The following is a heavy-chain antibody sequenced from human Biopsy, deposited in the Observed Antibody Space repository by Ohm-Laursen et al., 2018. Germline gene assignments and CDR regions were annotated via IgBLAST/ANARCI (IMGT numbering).Heavy chain of an antibody. J-gene: IGHJ5*02. CDR2: INQDGSEK. D-gene: IGHD3-10*01. CDR1: RFTFSRYW. V-gene: IGHV3-7*01. CDR3: ARGGEGSGSFVKPPKTWFDP. Sequence: SLRLSCTASRFTFSRYWMNWVRQAPGKGLEWVANINQDGSEKYYVDSVKGRFTISRDNAENSLYPEMNSLRTEDTAVYYCARGGEGSGSFVKPPKTWFDPWGQGTLVTVSS.